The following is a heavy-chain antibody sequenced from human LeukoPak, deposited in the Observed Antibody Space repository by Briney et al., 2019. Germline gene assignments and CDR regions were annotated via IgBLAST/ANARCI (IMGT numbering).Heavy chain of an antibody. CDR2: INPNSGGT. J-gene: IGHJ4*02. Sequence: ASVKVSCKASGYTFTGYYMHWARQAPGQGLEWMGWINPNSGGTNYAQKFQGRVTMTRDTSISTAYMELSRLRSDDTAVYYCARGAVVVVPAANDYWGQGTLVTVSS. CDR3: ARGAVVVVPAANDY. CDR1: GYTFTGYY. D-gene: IGHD2-2*01. V-gene: IGHV1-2*02.